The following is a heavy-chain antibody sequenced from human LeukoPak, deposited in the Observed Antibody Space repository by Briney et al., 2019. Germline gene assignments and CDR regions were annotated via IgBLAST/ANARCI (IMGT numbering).Heavy chain of an antibody. J-gene: IGHJ4*02. Sequence: SVKVSCKASGYTFTSYDINWVRQATGQGLEWMGWMNPNSGNTGYAQKFQGRVTMTRNTSISTAYMELRSLRSDDTAVFYCVRDLGVDTSMIFFDYWGQGTRVTVSS. D-gene: IGHD5-18*01. CDR1: GYTFTSYD. CDR2: MNPNSGNT. V-gene: IGHV1-8*01. CDR3: VRDLGVDTSMIFFDY.